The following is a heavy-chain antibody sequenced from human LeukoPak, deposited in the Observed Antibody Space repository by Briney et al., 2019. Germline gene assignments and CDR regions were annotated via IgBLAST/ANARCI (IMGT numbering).Heavy chain of an antibody. V-gene: IGHV3-33*01. CDR3: ARVVAYYYDSSGYYPH. J-gene: IGHJ4*02. CDR1: GFTFSSYG. CDR2: IWYDGSNK. D-gene: IGHD3-22*01. Sequence: GGSLRLSCAASGFTFSSYGMHWVRQAPGKGLEWVAVIWYDGSNKYYADSVKGRFTISRDNSKNTLYLQMNSLRAEDTAVYYCARVVAYYYDSSGYYPHWGQGTLVTVSS.